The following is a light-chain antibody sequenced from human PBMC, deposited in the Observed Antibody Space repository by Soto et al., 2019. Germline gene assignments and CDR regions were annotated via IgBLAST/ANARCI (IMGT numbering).Light chain of an antibody. CDR1: QSVSSY. V-gene: IGKV3-11*01. CDR2: DAS. CDR3: QHRGNWPLT. Sequence: IVLTQCPATLSSSAGERATLSCRASQSVSSYLAWYQQKPGQAPRLLIYDASNRATGIPARFSGSGSGTDFTLTISSLEPEDFAVYYCQHRGNWPLTFGGGTKVDIK. J-gene: IGKJ4*01.